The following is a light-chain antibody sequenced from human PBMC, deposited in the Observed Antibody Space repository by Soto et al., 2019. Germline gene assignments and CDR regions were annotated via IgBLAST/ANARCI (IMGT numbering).Light chain of an antibody. Sequence: QSVLTQPASVSGSPGQSITISCTGTSSDVGSYNYVSWYQHHPGKAPKLIIYEVSNRPSGVSNRFSGSKSGNTASLIISGLQAEDEADYYCSSYTSSSTLFGGGTKLTVL. CDR1: SSDVGSYNY. V-gene: IGLV2-14*01. J-gene: IGLJ2*01. CDR2: EVS. CDR3: SSYTSSSTL.